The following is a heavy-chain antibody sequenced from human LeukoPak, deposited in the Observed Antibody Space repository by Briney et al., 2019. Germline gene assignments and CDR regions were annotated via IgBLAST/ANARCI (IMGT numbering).Heavy chain of an antibody. V-gene: IGHV4-4*07. D-gene: IGHD3-22*01. CDR3: ARGADSSGYYSIFYFDY. CDR2: IYISGST. J-gene: IGHJ4*02. Sequence: SETLSLTCTVSGASINSHYWSWIRQPAGKGLEWIGRIYISGSTNYNSSLQSRVTMSVDTSKNQFSLKLSSVTAADTAVYYCARGADSSGYYSIFYFDYWGQGTLVTVSS. CDR1: GASINSHY.